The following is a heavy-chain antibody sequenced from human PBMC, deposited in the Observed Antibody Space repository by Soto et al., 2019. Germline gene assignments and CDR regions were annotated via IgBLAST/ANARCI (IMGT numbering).Heavy chain of an antibody. CDR1: GYTFKNYD. D-gene: IGHD3-10*01. V-gene: IGHV1-8*01. CDR2: MNPNSGNT. CDR3: ARRMTWSLWCFDL. Sequence: QVQLLQSGAEVKKPGASVRVSCRASGYTFKNYDINWVRRAPGQGLEWMGWMNPNSGNTGYAQKFQDRVTMTSDPSTRTAYMELSSLTAEDTALYYCARRMTWSLWCFDLWGSGTQVTVSS. J-gene: IGHJ2*01.